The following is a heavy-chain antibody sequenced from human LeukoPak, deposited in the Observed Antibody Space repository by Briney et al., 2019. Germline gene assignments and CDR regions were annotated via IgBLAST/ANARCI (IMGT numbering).Heavy chain of an antibody. CDR1: GGSISSYY. Sequence: PSETLSLTCTVSGGSISSYYWSWIRQPPGKGLEWIGYIYYSGSTNYNPSLKSRVTISVDTSKNQFSLKLSSVTAADTAVYYCARDLGYGSGSYSIFDYWGQGTLVTVSS. CDR2: IYYSGST. D-gene: IGHD3-10*01. V-gene: IGHV4-59*12. CDR3: ARDLGYGSGSYSIFDY. J-gene: IGHJ4*02.